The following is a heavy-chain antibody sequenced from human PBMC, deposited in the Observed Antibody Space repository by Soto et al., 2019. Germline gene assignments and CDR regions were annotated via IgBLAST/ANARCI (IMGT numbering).Heavy chain of an antibody. D-gene: IGHD3-10*01. CDR2: VYYTGST. J-gene: IGHJ4*02. CDR3: ARSLVRGGHVD. V-gene: IGHV4-31*03. Sequence: QVQLLESGPGLVKPSQTLSLTCTVSGGSIKTGGYYWSWIRQFPGKGLEWIGNVYYTGSTSSNPALESRLSISIDTSKNQFSLNVSSVTAADTAIFYCARSLVRGGHVDWGQGTLVTVSS. CDR1: GGSIKTGGYY.